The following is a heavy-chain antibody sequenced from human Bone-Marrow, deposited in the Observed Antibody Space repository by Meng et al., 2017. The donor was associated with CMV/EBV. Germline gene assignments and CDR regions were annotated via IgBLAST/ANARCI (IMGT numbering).Heavy chain of an antibody. Sequence: GESLKISCAASGFTFSNSDMNWVRPAPGKGLEWVSGVSWNGSRTHYADSVKGRFIISRDNSRNFLYQQMNSLRPEDMAVYYCGRVVVVPAAISVVVVITTRDWFDPWGQGTLVTVSS. CDR2: VSWNGSRT. CDR3: GRVVVVPAAISVVVVITTRDWFDP. V-gene: IGHV3-19*01. D-gene: IGHD2-2*01. CDR1: GFTFSNSD. J-gene: IGHJ5*02.